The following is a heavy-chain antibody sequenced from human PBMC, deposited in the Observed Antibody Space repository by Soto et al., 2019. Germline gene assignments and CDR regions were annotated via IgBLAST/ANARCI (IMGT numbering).Heavy chain of an antibody. Sequence: SETLSLTCAVYGGSFSGYYWSWIRQPPGKGLEWIGEIDHSGSTNYNPPLKSRVTISVDTSKNQFSLKLSSVTAADTAVYYCAREGGDGFDPWGQGTPVTVSS. CDR3: AREGGDGFDP. V-gene: IGHV4-34*01. CDR1: GGSFSGYY. CDR2: IDHSGST. J-gene: IGHJ5*02. D-gene: IGHD3-16*01.